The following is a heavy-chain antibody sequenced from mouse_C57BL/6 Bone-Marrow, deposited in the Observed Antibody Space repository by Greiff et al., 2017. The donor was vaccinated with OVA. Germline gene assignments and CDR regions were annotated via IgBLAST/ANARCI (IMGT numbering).Heavy chain of an antibody. Sequence: EVKLVESGGGLVQPKGSLKLSCAASGFSFNTYAMNWVRQAPGKGLEWVARIRSKSNNYATYYADSVKDRFTISRDNSESMLYLQMNNVKSEDTAMYYCVRQPLPWYFDVWGTGTTVTVSS. V-gene: IGHV10-1*01. CDR2: IRSKSNNYAT. J-gene: IGHJ1*03. CDR3: VRQPLPWYFDV. CDR1: GFSFNTYA.